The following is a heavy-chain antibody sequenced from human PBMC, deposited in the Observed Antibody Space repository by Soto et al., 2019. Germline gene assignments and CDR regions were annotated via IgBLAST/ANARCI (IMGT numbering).Heavy chain of an antibody. CDR2: IYYSGST. D-gene: IGHD1-26*01. Sequence: SETLSLTCTVAGGSISSSSYYWGWIRQPPGKGLEWIGSIYYSGSTYYNPSLKSRVTISVDKSKNQFSLKLSSVTAADTAVYYCARVSGSYYYGMDVWGQGTTVTVSS. V-gene: IGHV4-39*07. CDR1: GGSISSSSYY. CDR3: ARVSGSYYYGMDV. J-gene: IGHJ6*02.